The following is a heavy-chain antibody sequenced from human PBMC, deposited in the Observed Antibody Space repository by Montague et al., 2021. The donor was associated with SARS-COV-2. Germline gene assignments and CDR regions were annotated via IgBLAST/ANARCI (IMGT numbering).Heavy chain of an antibody. CDR2: TYYRSKWDS. J-gene: IGHJ3*02. V-gene: IGHV6-1*01. CDR1: GDSVSSQSVA. D-gene: IGHD3-9*01. Sequence: CAISGDSVSSQSVAWDWIRQSLSRGLEWLGRTYYRSKWDSDYAEXVKRRLVITPDTSKNQVSLQLNSVIPEDTAVYFCASSGITLTGLDAFDIWGQGTMVTVSS. CDR3: ASSGITLTGLDAFDI.